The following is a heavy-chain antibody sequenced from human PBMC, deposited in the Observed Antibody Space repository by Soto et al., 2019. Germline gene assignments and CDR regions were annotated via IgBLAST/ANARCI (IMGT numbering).Heavy chain of an antibody. CDR1: GLTFSSYA. Sequence: GGSLRLSCAASGLTFSSYAMHWVRQAPGKGLEWVAVISYDGSNKYYADSVKGRFTISRDNSKNTLYLQMNSLRAEDTAVYYCVRGGPRGRGRYYYYYYGMDVRGQGTTVTVSS. CDR2: ISYDGSNK. D-gene: IGHD2-15*01. V-gene: IGHV3-30-3*01. J-gene: IGHJ6*02. CDR3: VRGGPRGRGRYYYYYYGMDV.